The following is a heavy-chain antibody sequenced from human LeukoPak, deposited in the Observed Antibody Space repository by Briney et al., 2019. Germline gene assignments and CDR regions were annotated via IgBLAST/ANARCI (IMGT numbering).Heavy chain of an antibody. V-gene: IGHV3-43*01. J-gene: IGHJ3*02. D-gene: IGHD4-23*01. CDR3: VKVEGGNLHDSFEI. Sequence: GGSLRLSCVASGFTLDDFAMHWVRQAPGKGLEWVALISWDGDSIYYANSVKGRFTISRDNTKDSLYLEMNSLRREDTALYYCVKVEGGNLHDSFEIWGQGTMVTVSS. CDR2: ISWDGDSI. CDR1: GFTLDDFA.